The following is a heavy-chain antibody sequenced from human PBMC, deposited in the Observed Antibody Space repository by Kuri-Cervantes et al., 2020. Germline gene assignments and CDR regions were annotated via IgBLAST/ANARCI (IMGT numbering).Heavy chain of an antibody. CDR3: ARGRPSGSYYAALY. CDR1: GFTFGSYA. CDR2: ISYDGSNK. V-gene: IGHV3-30-3*01. J-gene: IGHJ4*02. Sequence: GESLKISCAASGFTFGSYAMHWVRQAPGKGLEWVAVISYDGSNKYYADSVKGRFTISRDNSKNTLYLQMNSLRAEDTAVYYCARGRPSGSYYAALYWGQGTLVTVSS. D-gene: IGHD1-26*01.